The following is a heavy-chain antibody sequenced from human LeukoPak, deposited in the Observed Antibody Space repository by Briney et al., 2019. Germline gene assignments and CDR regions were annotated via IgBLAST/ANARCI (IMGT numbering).Heavy chain of an antibody. J-gene: IGHJ5*02. V-gene: IGHV1-69*10. D-gene: IGHD3-22*01. CDR3: ARDYYDSSGLNWFDP. Sequence: SVKVSCKASGGTFSSYAISWVRQAPGQGLEWMGGIIPILGIANYAQKFQGRVTITADKSTSTAYMELSSLRSEDTAVYYCARDYYDSSGLNWFDPWGQGTLVTVSS. CDR1: GGTFSSYA. CDR2: IIPILGIA.